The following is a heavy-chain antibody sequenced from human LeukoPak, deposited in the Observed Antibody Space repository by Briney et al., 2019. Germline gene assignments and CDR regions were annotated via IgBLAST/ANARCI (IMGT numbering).Heavy chain of an antibody. Sequence: SETLSLTCTISGGSLNSYYWSWIRQPAGKGLEWIGRIYPSGSTNCNPSLKSRVTMSVDTSKNHFSLHLSSVTAADTAVYYCAKTSFGSGSFWFFDLWGRGAQVTVSS. CDR2: IYPSGST. CDR1: GGSLNSYY. D-gene: IGHD1-26*01. CDR3: AKTSFGSGSFWFFDL. J-gene: IGHJ2*01. V-gene: IGHV4-4*07.